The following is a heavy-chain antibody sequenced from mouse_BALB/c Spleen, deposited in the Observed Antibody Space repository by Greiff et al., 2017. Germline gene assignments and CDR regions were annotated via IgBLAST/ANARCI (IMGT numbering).Heavy chain of an antibody. CDR3: ARQLGLRAMDY. CDR1: GFNIKDTY. Sequence: VQLQQSGAELVKPGASVKLSCTASGFNIKDTYMHWVKQRPEQGLEWIGRIDPANGNTKYDPKFQGKATITADTSSNTAYLQLNSLTSEDTAAYYCARQLGLRAMDYWGQGTSVTVSS. D-gene: IGHD3-1*01. J-gene: IGHJ4*01. CDR2: IDPANGNT. V-gene: IGHV14-3*02.